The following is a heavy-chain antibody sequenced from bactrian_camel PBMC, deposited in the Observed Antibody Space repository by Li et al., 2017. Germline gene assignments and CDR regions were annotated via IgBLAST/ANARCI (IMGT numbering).Heavy chain of an antibody. CDR1: GFTFSSTY. Sequence: VQLVESGGGLVQPGGSLRLSCAASGFTFSSTYMRWVRQAPGKTLEWVSSINSDGSNTYYADSVKGRFTISRDNAKNTVYLQMDSLKSEDTALYYCATSGMDWILGFAHWGQGTQVTVS. J-gene: IGHJ4*01. D-gene: IGHD1*01. CDR3: ATSGMDWILGFAH. CDR2: INSDGSNT. V-gene: IGHV3-2*01.